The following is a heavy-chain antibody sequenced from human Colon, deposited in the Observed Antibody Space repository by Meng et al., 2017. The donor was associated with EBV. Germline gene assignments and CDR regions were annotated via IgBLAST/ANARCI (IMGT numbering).Heavy chain of an antibody. CDR2: IYYSGST. J-gene: IGHJ4*02. Sequence: QGQLTESGPGLSNPDQTLSLTCHVSGGSVSRGGSVWTWIRQNPGNGLGWFGPIYYSGSTFYNPSLKRRVIISIDTSKNQFSLRLSSVTAADTAVYYCRNAFCSAEAGCSDQWGQGTLVTVSS. CDR1: GGSVSRGGSV. V-gene: IGHV4-31*03. D-gene: IGHD3-3*01. CDR3: RNAFCSAEAGCSDQ.